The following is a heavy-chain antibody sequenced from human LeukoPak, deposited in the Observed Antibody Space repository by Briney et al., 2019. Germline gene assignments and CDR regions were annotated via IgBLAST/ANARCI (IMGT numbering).Heavy chain of an antibody. CDR1: LDSTTSNF. J-gene: IGHJ4*02. Sequence: ESSETLSLTCTVSLDSTTSNFWSWVRQPPGKGLEWIGEINRSGSPNYNPSLQSRVTISIDRSRNQIVLELSSVTAADTAVYYCAREILGGFNPGAYWGQGTLVTVSS. D-gene: IGHD1-14*01. CDR2: INRSGSP. V-gene: IGHV4-4*02. CDR3: AREILGGFNPGAY.